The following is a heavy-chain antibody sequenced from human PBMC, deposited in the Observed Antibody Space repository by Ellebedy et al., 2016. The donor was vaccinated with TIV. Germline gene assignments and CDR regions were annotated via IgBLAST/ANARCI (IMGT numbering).Heavy chain of an antibody. CDR3: ARDLLPEYPKRGPPNWFDP. CDR1: GYTFTGYY. Sequence: ASVKVSCXASGYTFTGYYMHWVRQAPGQGLEWMGWINPNSGGTNYAQKFQGRVTMTRDTSISTAYMELSRLRSDDTAVYYCARDLLPEYPKRGPPNWFDPWGQGTLVTVSS. D-gene: IGHD6-6*01. V-gene: IGHV1-2*02. J-gene: IGHJ5*02. CDR2: INPNSGGT.